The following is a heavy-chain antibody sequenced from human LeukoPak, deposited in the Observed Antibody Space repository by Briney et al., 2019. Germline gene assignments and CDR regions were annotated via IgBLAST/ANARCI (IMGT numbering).Heavy chain of an antibody. V-gene: IGHV3-21*01. CDR3: ARDFGIPGSPNLHWYFDL. CDR1: GFTFSSYS. Sequence: GGSLRLSCAASGFTFSSYSMNWVRQAPGKGLEWVSSISSSSSYIYYADSVKGRFTISRDNAKNSLYLQMNSLRAEDTAVYYCARDFGIPGSPNLHWYFDLWGRGTLV. CDR2: ISSSSSYI. D-gene: IGHD1-26*01. J-gene: IGHJ2*01.